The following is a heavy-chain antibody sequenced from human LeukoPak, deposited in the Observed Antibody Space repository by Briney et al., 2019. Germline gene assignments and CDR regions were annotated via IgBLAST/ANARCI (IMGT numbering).Heavy chain of an antibody. CDR1: GGSISSYY. Sequence: SETLSLTCTVSGGSISSYYWSWIRQPPGKGLEWICYIYYRGSTNYKPSLKSRVTISLDTSKNQFSLKLSSVTAADTAVYYCARGRYFDWLQPDYWGQGTLVTVSS. CDR2: IYYRGST. V-gene: IGHV4-59*01. D-gene: IGHD3-9*01. J-gene: IGHJ4*02. CDR3: ARGRYFDWLQPDY.